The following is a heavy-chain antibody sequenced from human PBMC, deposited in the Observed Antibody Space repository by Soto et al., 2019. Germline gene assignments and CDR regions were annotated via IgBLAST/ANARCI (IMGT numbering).Heavy chain of an antibody. CDR3: ASITDVIGPHRDHDAFDI. CDR1: GGYIISGGYY. D-gene: IGHD3-10*01. J-gene: IGHJ3*02. V-gene: IGHV4-31*03. CDR2: IYYSGST. Sequence: SETHSLSYTVSGGYIISGGYYWIWISQHPGKGLEWIGYIYYSGSTYYNPSLKSRVTISVDTSKNQFSLKLSSVTAADTAVYYCASITDVIGPHRDHDAFDIWGQGTMVTVSS.